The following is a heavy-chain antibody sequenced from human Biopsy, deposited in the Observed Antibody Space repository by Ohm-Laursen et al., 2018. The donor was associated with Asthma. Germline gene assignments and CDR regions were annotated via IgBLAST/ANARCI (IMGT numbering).Heavy chain of an antibody. CDR1: GFTFGDYW. J-gene: IGHJ1*01. CDR2: IKHAGTEK. Sequence: SLRLSCAASGFTFGDYWMSWVRQVPGKGLEWVANIKHAGTEKNHVDSLKGRFTISRDNAKNSLYLQMNSLRAEDTAVYYCARTFHFWSPYHAEHYQLWGQGTLVTVPS. CDR3: ARTFHFWSPYHAEHYQL. D-gene: IGHD3-3*02. V-gene: IGHV3-7*01.